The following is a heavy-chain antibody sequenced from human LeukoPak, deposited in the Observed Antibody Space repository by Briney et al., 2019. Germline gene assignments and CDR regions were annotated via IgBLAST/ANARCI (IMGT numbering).Heavy chain of an antibody. J-gene: IGHJ3*02. D-gene: IGHD2-2*01. CDR1: GFTFSSYA. CDR3: ARESIVVVPTTMDDASDI. Sequence: GGSLRLSCAASGFTFSSYAMSWVRQAPGKGLEWVANIKQDGSEQFYLDSVKGRFTISRDNAKNALYLQMRSLRVEDTAVYYCARESIVVVPTTMDDASDIWGQGTMVTVSS. CDR2: IKQDGSEQ. V-gene: IGHV3-7*01.